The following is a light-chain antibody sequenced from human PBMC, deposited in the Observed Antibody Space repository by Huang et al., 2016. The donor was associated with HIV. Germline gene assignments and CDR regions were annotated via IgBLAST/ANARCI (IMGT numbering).Light chain of an antibody. J-gene: IGKJ2*01. V-gene: IGKV1-NL1*01. CDR3: QQYYNTPYT. Sequence: DIQMTQSPSSLYASVGDRVTITRRASQAITKSLVWYQQKPGKAPKLLLFSTSRLESGVPSRFSGSGSGTDFTLTISSLQPEDFATYYCQQYYNTPYTFGQGTKLEIK. CDR2: STS. CDR1: QAITKS.